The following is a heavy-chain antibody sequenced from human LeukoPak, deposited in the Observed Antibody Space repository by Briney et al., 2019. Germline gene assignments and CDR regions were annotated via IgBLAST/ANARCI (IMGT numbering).Heavy chain of an antibody. D-gene: IGHD2-2*01. CDR1: GFSFSLYA. J-gene: IGHJ4*02. CDR3: ARDTIQPGLIDD. Sequence: GGSLRLSCAASGFSFSLYAMNWVRQAPGKGLEWISYINSGGDDIHYAASVRGRFTISRDDAGNTLFLQLSSRRAEDTAVYYCARDTIQPGLIDDWGQGALVTVSS. CDR2: INSGGDDI. V-gene: IGHV3-21*05.